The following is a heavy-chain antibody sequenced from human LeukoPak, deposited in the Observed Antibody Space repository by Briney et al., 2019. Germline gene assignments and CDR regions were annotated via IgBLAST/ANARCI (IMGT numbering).Heavy chain of an antibody. J-gene: IGHJ1*01. CDR1: GFTFSHYS. V-gene: IGHV3-21*04. Sequence: GGSLRLSCLASGFTFSHYSMNWVRQAPGKGLEWVSSIGSNSIYIYYADSVKGRFTISRDNSKNTLYLQMNSLRAEDTVVYYCAKFLSSGWYSLEYFQHWGQGTLVTVSS. CDR2: IGSNSIYI. D-gene: IGHD6-19*01. CDR3: AKFLSSGWYSLEYFQH.